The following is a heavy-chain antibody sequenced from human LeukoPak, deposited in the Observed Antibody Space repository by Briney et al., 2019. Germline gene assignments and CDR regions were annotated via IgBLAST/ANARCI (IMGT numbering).Heavy chain of an antibody. CDR2: ISGSGGST. D-gene: IGHD5-24*01. CDR3: AKDGMATISYYFDY. CDR1: GFTFSSYA. Sequence: GGSLRLSCAASGFTFSSYAMSWVRQAPGKGLEWVSAISGSGGSTYYVDSVKGRFTISRDNSKNTLYLQMNSLGAEDTAVYYCAKDGMATISYYFDYWGQGTLVTVSS. J-gene: IGHJ4*02. V-gene: IGHV3-23*01.